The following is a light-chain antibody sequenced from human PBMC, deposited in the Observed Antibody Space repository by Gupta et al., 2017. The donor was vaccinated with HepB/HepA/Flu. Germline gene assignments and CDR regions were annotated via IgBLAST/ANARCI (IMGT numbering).Light chain of an antibody. J-gene: IGLJ2*01. Sequence: QSALTQPAPASGSPGPSVTISCTGTSSDVGGYKYVSWYQQHPGKAPKLMIYDVSSRPSGVSHRFSGSKSGNTASLTISGLQAEDEADYYCSSYTSSSTVVFGGGTKLTVL. CDR1: SSDVGGYKY. V-gene: IGLV2-14*01. CDR3: SSYTSSSTVV. CDR2: DVS.